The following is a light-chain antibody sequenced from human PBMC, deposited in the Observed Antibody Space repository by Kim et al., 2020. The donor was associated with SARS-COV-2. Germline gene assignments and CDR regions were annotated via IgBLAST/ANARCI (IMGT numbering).Light chain of an antibody. CDR2: SNN. Sequence: QSDSSSGSGSSSTGEGDTVNCCQESLGTAHKPLISSNNQRPLGVPDRFSVSKSGTSASLAISGLQSADEADYYCAAWDDSLNGWVFGGGTKLTVL. CDR1: SSTGEGDT. CDR3: AAWDDSLNGWV. V-gene: IGLV1-44*01. J-gene: IGLJ3*02.